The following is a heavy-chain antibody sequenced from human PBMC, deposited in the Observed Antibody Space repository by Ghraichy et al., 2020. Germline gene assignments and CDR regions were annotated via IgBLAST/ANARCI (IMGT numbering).Heavy chain of an antibody. CDR2: IYYSGNT. CDR3: ARLGALYSSSWYIGDY. D-gene: IGHD6-13*01. J-gene: IGHJ4*02. CDR1: GGSISSSSYY. V-gene: IGHV4-39*01. Sequence: GSLRLSCTVSGGSISSSSYYWGWIRQPPGKGLEWIGSIYYSGNTYYNPSLKSRVTISVDTSKNQFSLNLSSVTAADTAVYCCARLGALYSSSWYIGDYWGQGALVTVSS.